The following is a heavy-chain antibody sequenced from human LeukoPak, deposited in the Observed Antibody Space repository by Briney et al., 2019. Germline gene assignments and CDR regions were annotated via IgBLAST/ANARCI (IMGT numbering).Heavy chain of an antibody. CDR3: ARFPYSSSWYFDY. Sequence: PGGSLRLSCAASGFTFSSYAMSWVRQAPGKGLEWVSAMSGSGGMTYSADSVKGRFTMSRDNSKETLYLQMNSLRAEDTAVYYCARFPYSSSWYFDYWGQGTLVTVSS. V-gene: IGHV3-23*01. D-gene: IGHD6-13*01. CDR2: MSGSGGMT. J-gene: IGHJ4*02. CDR1: GFTFSSYA.